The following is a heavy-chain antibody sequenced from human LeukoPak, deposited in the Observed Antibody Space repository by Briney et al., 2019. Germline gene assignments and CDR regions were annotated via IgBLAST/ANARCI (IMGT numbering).Heavy chain of an antibody. V-gene: IGHV3-23*01. Sequence: GGSLRLSCAASGFTFSSYGMSWVREAPGKGLEWLSAISGSDGSTFYADSVKGRFTISRDNSKNTLSLQMNSLRVEDTAVYYCAKGITMVRGVERRYYGMDVWGQGTTVTVSS. J-gene: IGHJ6*02. CDR3: AKGITMVRGVERRYYGMDV. D-gene: IGHD3-10*01. CDR2: ISGSDGST. CDR1: GFTFSSYG.